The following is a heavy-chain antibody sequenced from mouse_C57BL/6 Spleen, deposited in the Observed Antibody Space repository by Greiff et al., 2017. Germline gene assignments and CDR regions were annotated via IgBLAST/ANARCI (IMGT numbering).Heavy chain of an antibody. CDR3: ARRDDYEGAWFAY. J-gene: IGHJ3*01. CDR2: IDPSDSYT. D-gene: IGHD2-4*01. V-gene: IGHV1-69*01. CDR1: GYTFTSYW. Sequence: VQLQQPGAELVMPGASVKLSCKASGYTFTSYWMHWVKQRPGQGLEWIGEIDPSDSYTNYNQKFKGKSTLTVAKSSSTAYMQLSSLTSEDSAVYYCARRDDYEGAWFAYWGQGTLVTVSA.